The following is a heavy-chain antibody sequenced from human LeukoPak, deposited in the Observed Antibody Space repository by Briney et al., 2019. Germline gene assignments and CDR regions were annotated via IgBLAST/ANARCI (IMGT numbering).Heavy chain of an antibody. V-gene: IGHV4-34*01. CDR2: IDYTGST. J-gene: IGHJ5*02. CDR1: GESFVGYY. D-gene: IGHD1-1*01. CDR3: ARARRWNAAVEGWWFDP. Sequence: SETLSLTCAVYGESFVGYYWAWIRQPPGKGLEWIGEIDYTGSTNYNPSLKSRVTMSVDTSKNQFSLKLSSVTAADTAVYYCARARRWNAAVEGWWFDPWGQGTLVTVSS.